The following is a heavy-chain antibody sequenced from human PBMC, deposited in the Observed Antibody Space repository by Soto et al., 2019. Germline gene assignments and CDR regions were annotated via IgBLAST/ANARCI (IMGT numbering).Heavy chain of an antibody. CDR2: LKSDNGGT. J-gene: IGHJ6*02. D-gene: IGHD3-10*01. CDR1: GYTFTGHY. V-gene: IGHV1-2*02. Sequence: QVQLVQSGAQVKPPGASVKVSCKASGYTFTGHYMHWVRQVSGKRLEHLGWLKSDNGGTYYAPMFQGRVTFTSDTSTSTAYMELSGLQSDDTAVYFCARDLCPLGSGSACPLYGLDIWGQGTTVVVS. CDR3: ARDLCPLGSGSACPLYGLDI.